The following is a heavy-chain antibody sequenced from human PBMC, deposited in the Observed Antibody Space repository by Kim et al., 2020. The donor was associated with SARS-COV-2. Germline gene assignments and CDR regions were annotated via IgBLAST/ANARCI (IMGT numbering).Heavy chain of an antibody. Sequence: GGSLRLSCAASGFTFSDYYMSWIRQAPGKGLEWVSYISSSSSYTNYADSVKGRFTISRDNAKNSLYLQMNSLRAEDTAVYYCARDRGYYDYYYYGMDVWGQGTTVTVSS. CDR3: ARDRGYYDYYYYGMDV. V-gene: IGHV3-11*05. CDR2: ISSSSSYT. J-gene: IGHJ6*02. CDR1: GFTFSDYY. D-gene: IGHD4-17*01.